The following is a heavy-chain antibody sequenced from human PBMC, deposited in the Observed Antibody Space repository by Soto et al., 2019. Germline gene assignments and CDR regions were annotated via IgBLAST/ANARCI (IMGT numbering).Heavy chain of an antibody. CDR2: MNPNSGNT. CDR3: AIKVYYSASGSYYLFMPDYYGMVV. D-gene: IGHD3-10*01. CDR1: GYTFTSYD. V-gene: IGHV1-8*01. J-gene: IGHJ6*02. Sequence: ASVKVSCKASGYTFTSYDINWVRQATGQGLEWMGWMNPNSGNTGYAQKFQGRVTMTRNTSISTAYMELSSLRSEDTAVYYCAIKVYYSASGSYYLFMPDYYGMVVWG.